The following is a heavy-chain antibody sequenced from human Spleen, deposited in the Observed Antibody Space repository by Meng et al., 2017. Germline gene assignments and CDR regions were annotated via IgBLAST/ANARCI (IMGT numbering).Heavy chain of an antibody. CDR2: IDGYGTGT. J-gene: IGHJ4*02. Sequence: GESLKISCAASGFTFDNYGMSWVRQAPGKGLEWVSAIDGYGTGTYYPDSVKGRFTISRDNSKNTLYLQMNSLRAEDTAVYYCARDPKDILTGYYKDHSFDYWGQGTLVTVSS. CDR1: GFTFDNYG. CDR3: ARDPKDILTGYYKDHSFDY. D-gene: IGHD3-9*01. V-gene: IGHV3-23*01.